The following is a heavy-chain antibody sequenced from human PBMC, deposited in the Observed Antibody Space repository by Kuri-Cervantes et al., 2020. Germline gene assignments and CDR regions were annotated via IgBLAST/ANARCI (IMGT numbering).Heavy chain of an antibody. CDR2: ISSSSSTI. J-gene: IGHJ6*02. CDR3: ARRASRYYYGMDV. CDR1: GFTFSSYS. Sequence: GVLKISCAASGFTFSSYSMNWVRQAPGKGLEWVSYISSSSSTIYYADSVKGRFTISRDNAKNSLYLQMNSLRDEDTAVYYCARRASRYYYGMDVWGQGTTVTVSS. V-gene: IGHV3-48*02.